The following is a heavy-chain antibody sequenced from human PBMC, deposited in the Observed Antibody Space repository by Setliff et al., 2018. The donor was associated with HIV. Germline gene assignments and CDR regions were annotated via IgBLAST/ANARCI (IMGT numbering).Heavy chain of an antibody. CDR2: IDTSGST. V-gene: IGHV4-4*09. Sequence: SETLSLTCTVSGGSISSYYWSWIRQPPGKGLEWIGYIDTSGSTNYNPSLKSRVTISLDTSRNQFYLNLNSVTDADTALYYCARHKDSDYVWGSYRPDGFDIWGQGTTVTVSS. D-gene: IGHD3-16*02. J-gene: IGHJ3*02. CDR1: GGSISSYY. CDR3: ARHKDSDYVWGSYRPDGFDI.